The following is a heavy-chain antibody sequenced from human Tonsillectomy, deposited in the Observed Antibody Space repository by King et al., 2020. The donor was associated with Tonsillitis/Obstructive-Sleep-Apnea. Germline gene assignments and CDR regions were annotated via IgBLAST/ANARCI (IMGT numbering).Heavy chain of an antibody. J-gene: IGHJ4*02. CDR3: ALTTVTTPWGYYFDY. D-gene: IGHD4-11*01. Sequence: QLVQSGGGLIQPGGSLRLSCAASGVTFSIYNMNWFRQAPGKGLEWVSYITSDNSSMYYAYSVKGRFTISRDNAKNSLYLQMNSLRDEDTAVYYCALTTVTTPWGYYFDYWGQGTLVTVSS. V-gene: IGHV3-48*02. CDR1: GVTFSIYN. CDR2: ITSDNSSM.